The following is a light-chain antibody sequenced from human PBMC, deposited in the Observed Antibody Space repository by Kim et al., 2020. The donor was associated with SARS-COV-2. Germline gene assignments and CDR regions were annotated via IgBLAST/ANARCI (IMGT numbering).Light chain of an antibody. CDR1: QSVTNY. Sequence: EIVLTQSPATLSLSPGERATLSCRASQSVTNYLAWYQHKPGQAPRLLLYDASNRATGIPARFSGSGSGTDFTLTISSLEAEDFAVYYCQQRSIWPSITFGQGTRLEIE. CDR2: DAS. V-gene: IGKV3-11*01. CDR3: QQRSIWPSIT. J-gene: IGKJ5*01.